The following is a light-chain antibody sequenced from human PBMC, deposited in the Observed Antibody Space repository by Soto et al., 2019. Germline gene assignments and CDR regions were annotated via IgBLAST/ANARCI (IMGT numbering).Light chain of an antibody. Sequence: ENVLTQSPGRLSLSPGERATLSCRASQSVARSSIAWYQQKVGQPPRLLIYGASGRATGVPDRISGSGSGTVFTLTIERVEAEDLAVYHCQPYATSPLSFGGGTTLEIK. CDR2: GAS. CDR1: QSVARSS. V-gene: IGKV3-20*01. J-gene: IGKJ4*01. CDR3: QPYATSPLS.